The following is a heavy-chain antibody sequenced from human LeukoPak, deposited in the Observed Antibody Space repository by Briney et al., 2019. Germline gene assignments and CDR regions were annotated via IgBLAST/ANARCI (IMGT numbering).Heavy chain of an antibody. J-gene: IGHJ5*02. V-gene: IGHV3-48*03. CDR2: ISDRGNTM. CDR3: ARAVTLLRGVKDWFDP. Sequence: GGSLRLSCEASGFTFSRYEMNWVRQAPGKGLEWGSGISDRGNTMFYRDSVRGRFTISRDNAKNSLYLQMNSLRAEDTAVYYCARAVTLLRGVKDWFDPWGQGALVTVSS. CDR1: GFTFSRYE. D-gene: IGHD3-10*01.